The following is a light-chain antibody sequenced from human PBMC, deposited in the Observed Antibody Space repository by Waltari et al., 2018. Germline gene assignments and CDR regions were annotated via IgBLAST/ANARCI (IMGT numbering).Light chain of an antibody. CDR2: DVS. CDR3: CSYAGSYTPVV. Sequence: QSALTQPRSVSGSPGQSVTISCTGTSSDVGGYNYVSWYQQHPGKAPKLLIYDVSKRPSGVPVRCSGSKSGNTASLTISGLQAEDEADYYCCSYAGSYTPVVFGGGTKLTVL. CDR1: SSDVGGYNY. J-gene: IGLJ2*01. V-gene: IGLV2-11*01.